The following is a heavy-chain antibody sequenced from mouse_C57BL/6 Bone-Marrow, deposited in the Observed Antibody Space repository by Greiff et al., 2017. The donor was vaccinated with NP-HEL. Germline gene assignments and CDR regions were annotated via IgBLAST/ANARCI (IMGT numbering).Heavy chain of an antibody. V-gene: IGHV1-52*01. CDR2: IDPSDSET. J-gene: IGHJ2*01. CDR1: GYTFTSYW. CDR3: ARGRTYYYGSSPVYYFDY. Sequence: QVQLQQPGAELVRPGSSVKLSCKASGYTFTSYWMHWVKQRPIQGLEWIGNIDPSDSETHYNQQFKDKATLTVDKSSSTAYMQLSSLTSEDSAVYYCARGRTYYYGSSPVYYFDYWGQGTTLTVSS. D-gene: IGHD1-1*01.